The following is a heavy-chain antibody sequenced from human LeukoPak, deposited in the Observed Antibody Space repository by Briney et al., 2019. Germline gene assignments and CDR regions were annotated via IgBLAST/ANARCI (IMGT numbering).Heavy chain of an antibody. V-gene: IGHV1-2*02. CDR1: GYTFTNSY. Sequence: ASVKVSCKASGYTFTNSYIHWVRQAPGQGLEWMGWINPNSGGTNYAQKFQGRVTMTRDTSISTAYMELSRLRSDDTAVYYCAKISGWYFLDYWGQGTLVTVSS. J-gene: IGHJ4*02. D-gene: IGHD6-19*01. CDR2: INPNSGGT. CDR3: AKISGWYFLDY.